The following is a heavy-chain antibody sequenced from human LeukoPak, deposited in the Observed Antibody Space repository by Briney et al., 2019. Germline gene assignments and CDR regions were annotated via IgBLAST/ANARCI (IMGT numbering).Heavy chain of an antibody. CDR2: ISGSGGST. Sequence: GGSLRLSCAASGFTFSSYAMSWVRQAPGKGLEWVSAISGSGGSTYYADSVKGRFTISRDNSKNTLYLQMNSLRAEDTAVYYCGKEIGIVGVVASTVNWFDPWGQGTLVTVSS. D-gene: IGHD2-15*01. CDR3: GKEIGIVGVVASTVNWFDP. V-gene: IGHV3-23*01. CDR1: GFTFSSYA. J-gene: IGHJ5*02.